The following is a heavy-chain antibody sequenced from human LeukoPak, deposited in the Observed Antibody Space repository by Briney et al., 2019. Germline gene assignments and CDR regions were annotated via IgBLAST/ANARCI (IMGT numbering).Heavy chain of an antibody. CDR2: ISSSSSYI. V-gene: IGHV3-21*01. D-gene: IGHD6-13*01. CDR3: ARDIDRYSSSWGY. CDR1: GFTFSSYS. Sequence: GGSPRLSCAASGFTFSSYSMNWVRQAPGKGLEWVSSISSSSSYIYYADSVKGRFTISRDNAKNSLYLQMNSLRAEDTAVYYCARDIDRYSSSWGYWGQGTLVTVSS. J-gene: IGHJ4*02.